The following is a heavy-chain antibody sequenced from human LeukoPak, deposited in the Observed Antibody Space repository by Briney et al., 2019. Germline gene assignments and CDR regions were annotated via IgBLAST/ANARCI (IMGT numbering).Heavy chain of an antibody. J-gene: IGHJ4*02. D-gene: IGHD3-3*01. CDR2: IWFDGSVK. Sequence: PGGSLRLPCAASGFTFNTHGMHWVRQAPGKGLEWVAAIWFDGSVKHYSDAVKGRFTISRDNSLNTLYLQMNSLRVEDTAIYYCAKDTAVQFLEPAFWGQGTLVTVSS. CDR1: GFTFNTHG. V-gene: IGHV3-33*06. CDR3: AKDTAVQFLEPAF.